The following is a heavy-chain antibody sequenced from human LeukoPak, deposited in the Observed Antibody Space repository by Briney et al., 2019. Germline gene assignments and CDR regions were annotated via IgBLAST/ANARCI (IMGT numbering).Heavy chain of an antibody. CDR3: ARDQGQLLYTDYYFDY. CDR2: IIPIFGTA. V-gene: IGHV1-69*13. Sequence: SVKVSCKASGGTFSSYAISWVRQAPGQGLEWMGGIIPIFGTANYAQKFQGRVTITADESTSTAYMELSSLRPEDTAVYYCARDQGQLLYTDYYFDYWGQGTLVTVSS. J-gene: IGHJ4*02. D-gene: IGHD1-26*01. CDR1: GGTFSSYA.